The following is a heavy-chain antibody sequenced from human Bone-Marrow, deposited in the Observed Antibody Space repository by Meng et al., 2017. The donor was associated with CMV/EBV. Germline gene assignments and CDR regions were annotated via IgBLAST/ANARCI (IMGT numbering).Heavy chain of an antibody. CDR1: GFTFSTYA. Sequence: GESLKISCAASGFTFSTYAMHWVRQAPGKGLEWMAVISDDGNTNNYADSVKGRFTISRDDSKNTLYLEMNSLRAEDTAVYYCARDLDVRVQGFYGIDVWGQGTMVTVSS. V-gene: IGHV3-30-3*01. CDR3: ARDLDVRVQGFYGIDV. D-gene: IGHD5-24*01. J-gene: IGHJ6*02. CDR2: ISDDGNTN.